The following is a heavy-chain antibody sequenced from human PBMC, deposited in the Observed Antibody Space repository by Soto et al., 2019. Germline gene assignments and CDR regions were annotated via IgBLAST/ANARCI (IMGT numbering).Heavy chain of an antibody. CDR3: ARDHGQIAAGDLIDY. J-gene: IGHJ4*02. D-gene: IGHD6-13*01. CDR1: GYTFTSFG. V-gene: IGHV1-18*01. CDR2: ISAYNANT. Sequence: QVQLVQSGAEVKKPGASVKVSCKASGYTFTSFGISWVRQAPGQGLEWMGWISAYNANTNYAQKFQGRVTMTTDTSASTAYMELRSLRSVDTAAYYCARDHGQIAAGDLIDYWGQGTLVTVSS.